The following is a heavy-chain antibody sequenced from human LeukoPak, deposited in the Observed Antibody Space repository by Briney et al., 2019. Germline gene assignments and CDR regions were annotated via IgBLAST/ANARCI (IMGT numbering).Heavy chain of an antibody. V-gene: IGHV4-39*01. Sequence: SETLSLTCTVSGGSISSSSYYWGWIRQPPGKGLEWIGSIYYSGSTYYNPSLKSRVTISVDTSKNQFSLKLSSVTAADTAVYYCASPGRPPDTVTTYFDLWGRGTLVTVSS. CDR1: GGSISSSSYY. D-gene: IGHD4-17*01. J-gene: IGHJ2*01. CDR2: IYYSGST. CDR3: ASPGRPPDTVTTYFDL.